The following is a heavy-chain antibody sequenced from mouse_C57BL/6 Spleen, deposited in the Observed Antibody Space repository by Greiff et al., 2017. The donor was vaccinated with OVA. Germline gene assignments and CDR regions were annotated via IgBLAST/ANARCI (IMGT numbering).Heavy chain of an antibody. CDR3: ARHSSGHFDY. J-gene: IGHJ2*01. D-gene: IGHD3-2*02. CDR1: GFTFSDYG. V-gene: IGHV5-17*01. CDR2: ISSGSSTI. Sequence: EVQVVESGGGLVKPGGSLKLSCAASGFTFSDYGMHWVRQAPEKGLEWVAYISSGSSTIYYADTVKGRFTISRDNAKNTLFLQMTSLRSEDTAMYYCARHSSGHFDYWGQGTTLTVSS.